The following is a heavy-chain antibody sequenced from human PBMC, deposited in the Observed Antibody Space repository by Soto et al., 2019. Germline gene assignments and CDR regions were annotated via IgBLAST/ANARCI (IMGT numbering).Heavy chain of an antibody. CDR2: ISSGGSTI. V-gene: IGHV3-48*03. J-gene: IGHJ5*02. CDR1: GFTCSRYE. Sequence: GGSLRRSGAAAGFTCSRYEMNWVRQATGKGLDWVSYISSGGSTIYYADSVKGRFTISRDNAKNSLYLQMHSLRAEDTAVYYCASLWCSSTSCLFPWGQGTLVTVSS. CDR3: ASLWCSSTSCLFP. D-gene: IGHD2-2*01.